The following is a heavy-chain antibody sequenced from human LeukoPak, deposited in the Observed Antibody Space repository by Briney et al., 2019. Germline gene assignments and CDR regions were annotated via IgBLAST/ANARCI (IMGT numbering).Heavy chain of an antibody. CDR2: IGAYNGNT. Sequence: GASVKVSCKASDYTFTNFGISWVRQAPGQGLEWMGWIGAYNGNTYYAQKFQGRVTVTTDTSTSTAYMDLRSLRSDDTGVYYCARTNLDCKNGVCYDYWGQGTPVTVSS. D-gene: IGHD2-8*01. V-gene: IGHV1-18*01. CDR3: ARTNLDCKNGVCYDY. J-gene: IGHJ4*02. CDR1: DYTFTNFG.